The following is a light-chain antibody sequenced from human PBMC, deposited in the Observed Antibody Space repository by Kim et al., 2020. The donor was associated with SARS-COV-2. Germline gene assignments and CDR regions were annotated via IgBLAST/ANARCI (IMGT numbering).Light chain of an antibody. CDR1: QNIRNY. CDR2: DAS. V-gene: IGKV3-11*01. J-gene: IGKJ4*01. Sequence: LSPGERATLSCRASQNIRNYLAWYQHKPGQAPRLLIYDASNRATGIPARFSGSGSGTDFTLTISSLEPEDFALYYCQQRFNWPPWTFGGGTKVEI. CDR3: QQRFNWPPWT.